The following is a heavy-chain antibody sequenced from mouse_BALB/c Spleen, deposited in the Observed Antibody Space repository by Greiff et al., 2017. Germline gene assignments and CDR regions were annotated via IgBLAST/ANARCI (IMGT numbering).Heavy chain of an antibody. Sequence: VMLVESGPGLVAPSQSLSITCTVSGFSLTSYGVYWVRQPPGKGLVWLGVIWAGGSTNYNSSLMSRLSISKDNSKSQVFLKMHSLQTDDTAMYYCARGGDWDGFAYWGQGTLVIVSA. CDR3: ARGGDWDGFAY. J-gene: IGHJ3*01. D-gene: IGHD4-1*01. CDR2: IWAGGST. V-gene: IGHV2-9*02. CDR1: GFSLTSYG.